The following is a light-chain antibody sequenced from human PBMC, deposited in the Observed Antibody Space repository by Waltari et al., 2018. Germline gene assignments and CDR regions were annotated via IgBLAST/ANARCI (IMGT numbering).Light chain of an antibody. J-gene: IGLJ2*01. CDR2: SNN. CDR1: ASNIRVQP. V-gene: IGLV1-44*01. Sequence: QSVLTQPPSASGTPGQTVTISCSGSASNIRVQPVNWYQQVPGTAPKLLIYSNNQRPSGVPDRFSGSKSGTSASLAISGLQSEDEAVYYCAPWDNSLNGPVFGGGTKLTVL. CDR3: APWDNSLNGPV.